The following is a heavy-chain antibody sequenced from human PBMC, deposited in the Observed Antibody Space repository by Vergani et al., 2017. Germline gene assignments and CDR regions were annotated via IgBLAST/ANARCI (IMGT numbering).Heavy chain of an antibody. D-gene: IGHD2-2*02. CDR1: GFTFDDYG. V-gene: IGHV3-20*04. CDR2: INWNGGST. J-gene: IGHJ4*02. CDR3: ARARLRYCSSTSCYMGDY. Sequence: EVQLVESGGGVVRPGGSLRLSCAASGFTFDDYGMSWVRQAPGKGLEWVSGINWNGGSTGYADSVKGRFTISRDNAKNSLYLQMNSLRADDTALYYCARARLRYCSSTSCYMGDYWGQGTLVTVSS.